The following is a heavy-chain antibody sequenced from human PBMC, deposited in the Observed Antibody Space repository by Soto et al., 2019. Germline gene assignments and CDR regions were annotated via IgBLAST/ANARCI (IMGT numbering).Heavy chain of an antibody. V-gene: IGHV4-30-4*01. Sequence: SETLSLTCTVSGGSISSGDYYWSWIRQPPGKGLEWIGYIYYSGSTYCNPSLKSRVTISVDTSKNQFSLKLSSVTAADTAVYYCARGGAAGTLDDAFDIWGQGTMVTVSS. D-gene: IGHD6-13*01. CDR2: IYYSGST. CDR1: GGSISSGDYY. CDR3: ARGGAAGTLDDAFDI. J-gene: IGHJ3*02.